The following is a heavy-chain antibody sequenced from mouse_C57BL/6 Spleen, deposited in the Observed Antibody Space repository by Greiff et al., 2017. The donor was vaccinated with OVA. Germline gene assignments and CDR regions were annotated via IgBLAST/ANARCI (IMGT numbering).Heavy chain of an antibody. V-gene: IGHV3-6*01. CDR1: GYSITSGYY. CDR3: ARAHYYGSSYYWYFDV. Sequence: ESGPGLVKPSQSLSLTCSVTGYSITSGYYWNWIRQFPGNKLEWMGYISYDGSNNYNPSLKNRISITRDTSKNQFFLKLNSVTTEDTATYYCARAHYYGSSYYWYFDVWGTGTTVTVSS. CDR2: ISYDGSN. D-gene: IGHD1-1*01. J-gene: IGHJ1*03.